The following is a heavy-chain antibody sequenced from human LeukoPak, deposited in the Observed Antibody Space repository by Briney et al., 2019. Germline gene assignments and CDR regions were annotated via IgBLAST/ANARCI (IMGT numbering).Heavy chain of an antibody. J-gene: IGHJ3*02. Sequence: SETLSLTCAVSGGSFSGYYWSWVRQPPGKGLEWVWDINHSGSTNYNPYPMSRVTTSSEESKNKSPLLLIYILAAETAVYYCARPPMTADAFDIWGQGTMVTVSS. CDR3: ARPPMTADAFDI. CDR1: GGSFSGYY. CDR2: INHSGST. V-gene: IGHV4-34*01.